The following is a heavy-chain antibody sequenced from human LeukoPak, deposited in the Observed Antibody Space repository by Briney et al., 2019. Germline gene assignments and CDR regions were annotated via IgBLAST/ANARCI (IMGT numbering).Heavy chain of an antibody. D-gene: IGHD2-15*01. Sequence: ASVKVSCKASGYTFTSYGISWVRQAPGQGLEWMGWISAYNGNTNYAQKLQGRVTMTTDTSTSTTYMELRSLRSDDTAVYYCARDGEDLYYYYGMDVWGQGTTVTVSS. CDR3: ARDGEDLYYYYGMDV. CDR2: ISAYNGNT. V-gene: IGHV1-18*01. J-gene: IGHJ6*02. CDR1: GYTFTSYG.